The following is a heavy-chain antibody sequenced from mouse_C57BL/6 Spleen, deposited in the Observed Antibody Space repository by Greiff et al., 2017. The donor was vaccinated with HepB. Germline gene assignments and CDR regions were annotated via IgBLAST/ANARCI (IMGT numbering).Heavy chain of an antibody. CDR1: GYSITSGYY. V-gene: IGHV3-6*01. CDR3: ARGLAWYFDV. Sequence: EVKVEESGPGLVKPSQSLSLTCSVTGYSITSGYYWNWIRQFPGNKLEWMGYISYDGSNNYNPSLKNRISITRDTSKNQFFLKLNSVTTEDTATYYCARGLAWYFDVWGTGTTVTVSS. D-gene: IGHD4-1*01. J-gene: IGHJ1*03. CDR2: ISYDGSN.